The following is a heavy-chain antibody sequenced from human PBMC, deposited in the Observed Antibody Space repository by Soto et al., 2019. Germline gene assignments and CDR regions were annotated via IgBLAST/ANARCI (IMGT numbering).Heavy chain of an antibody. CDR1: GFTFSSYW. D-gene: IGHD2-8*01. Sequence: GGSLRLSCSASGFTFSSYWMHWFRHPPGKGLVWVSRVSGDGSSTNYADFVLGRFTISRDNAKNTLYLQMNSLRAEDTAVYYCARRDRNGGHFDYWGQGILVTVSS. V-gene: IGHV3-74*01. CDR2: VSGDGSST. CDR3: ARRDRNGGHFDY. J-gene: IGHJ4*02.